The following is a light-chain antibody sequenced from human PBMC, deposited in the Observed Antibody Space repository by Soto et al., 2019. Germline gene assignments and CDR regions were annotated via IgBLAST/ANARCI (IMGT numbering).Light chain of an antibody. J-gene: IGLJ3*02. V-gene: IGLV2-14*01. CDR2: QVN. CDR3: CSYAGSNTWV. Sequence: QSALTQPASVSGSPGQSITISCTGTDGDVGAYDYVSWYQQHPGKAPKLMTSQVNNRPSGVSNRFSGSKFGNTASLTVSGLQAEDEADYYCCSYAGSNTWVFGGGTKVTVL. CDR1: DGDVGAYDY.